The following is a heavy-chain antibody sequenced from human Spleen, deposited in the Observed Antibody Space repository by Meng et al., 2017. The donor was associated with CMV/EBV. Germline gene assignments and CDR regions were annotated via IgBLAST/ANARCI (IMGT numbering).Heavy chain of an antibody. CDR2: IGTAGDT. J-gene: IGHJ4*02. D-gene: IGHD5-24*01. V-gene: IGHV3-13*01. CDR3: AKDIEMATSN. CDR1: GFTFSSYD. Sequence: GESLKISCAASGFTFSSYDMHWVRQAAGKGLEWVSAIGTAGDTYYPGSVKGRFTISRDNAKNSLYLQMNSLRAEDTALYYCAKDIEMATSNWGQGTLVTVSS.